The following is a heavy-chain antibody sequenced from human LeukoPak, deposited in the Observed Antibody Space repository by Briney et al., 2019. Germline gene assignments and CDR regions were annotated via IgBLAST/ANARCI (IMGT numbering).Heavy chain of an antibody. Sequence: GESLQISCKGSGYSFTSYWIGWVRQMPGKGLEWMGIIYPGDSDTRYSPSFQGQVTISADKSISTAYLQWSSLKASDTAMYYCARGGEGYCSSTSCPSDYWGQGTLVTVSS. D-gene: IGHD2-2*01. J-gene: IGHJ4*02. CDR1: GYSFTSYW. V-gene: IGHV5-51*01. CDR3: ARGGEGYCSSTSCPSDY. CDR2: IYPGDSDT.